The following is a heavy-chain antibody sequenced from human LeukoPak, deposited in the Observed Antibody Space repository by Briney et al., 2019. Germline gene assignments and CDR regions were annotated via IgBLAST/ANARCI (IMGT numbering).Heavy chain of an antibody. Sequence: PGRSLRLSCAASGFTFSSYSMSWVRQAPGKGLEWVSSISSSSSYIYYADSVKGRFTISRDNAKNSLYLQMNSLRAEDTAVYYCARDPGVAVAGSVSAFDIWGQGTMVTVSS. D-gene: IGHD6-19*01. CDR3: ARDPGVAVAGSVSAFDI. CDR2: ISSSSSYI. CDR1: GFTFSSYS. V-gene: IGHV3-21*01. J-gene: IGHJ3*02.